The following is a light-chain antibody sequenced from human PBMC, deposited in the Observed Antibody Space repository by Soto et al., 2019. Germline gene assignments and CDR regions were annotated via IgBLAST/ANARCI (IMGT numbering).Light chain of an antibody. Sequence: DIQMTQSPSSLSASVGDRVTITCRASQNIDRHLHWYQQRPGKAPNLLISHASSLQSGVPSRFSGSGSGTDFTLTIQRSQTERFATYFRQQRQITEDSFWQGNNAEIK. CDR3: QQRQITEDS. J-gene: IGKJ2*03. CDR2: HAS. V-gene: IGKV1-39*01. CDR1: QNIDRH.